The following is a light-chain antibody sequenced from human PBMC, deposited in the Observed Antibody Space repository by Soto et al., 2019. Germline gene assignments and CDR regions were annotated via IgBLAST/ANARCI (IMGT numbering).Light chain of an antibody. J-gene: IGKJ1*01. CDR3: QQYKSYWT. CDR1: QCIRND. Sequence: AIQMTQSTSSLSASVGDRITITCRASQCIRNDLGWYQQKPGKAPKLLISDASSLETGVPSRFSGSGSGTEFTLTINSLQPDDFATYYCQQYKSYWTFGQGTKVDIK. V-gene: IGKV1-13*02. CDR2: DAS.